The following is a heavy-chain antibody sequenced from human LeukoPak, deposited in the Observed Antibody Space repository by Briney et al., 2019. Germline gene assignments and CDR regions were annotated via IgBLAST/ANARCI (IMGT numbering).Heavy chain of an antibody. Sequence: PGGSLRLSCAASGFTFDEYRMAWLRQVRGKGREWICGITWHGLGTSYAGSMRGRFTIFRDNSKNTLYLQMNSLRAEDTAVYYCAKAPGYTVVTSFDYWGQGTLVTVSS. CDR3: AKAPGYTVVTSFDY. V-gene: IGHV3-20*04. CDR2: ITWHGLGT. D-gene: IGHD4-23*01. J-gene: IGHJ4*02. CDR1: GFTFDEYR.